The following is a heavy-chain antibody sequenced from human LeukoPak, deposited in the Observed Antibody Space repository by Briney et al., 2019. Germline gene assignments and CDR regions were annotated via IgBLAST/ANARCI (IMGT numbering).Heavy chain of an antibody. V-gene: IGHV3-30*07. CDR3: AKAGIGSGWFRYFDY. CDR2: ISYDGSIK. J-gene: IGHJ4*02. Sequence: ISYDGSIKSYADSVKGRFTISRDNSKNTLYLQMNSLRAEDTAVYYCAKAGIGSGWFRYFDYWGQGTLVTVSS. D-gene: IGHD6-19*01.